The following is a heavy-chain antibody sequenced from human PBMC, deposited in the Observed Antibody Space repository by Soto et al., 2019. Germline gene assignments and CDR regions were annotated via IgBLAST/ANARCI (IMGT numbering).Heavy chain of an antibody. CDR2: IYYSGST. J-gene: IGHJ4*02. V-gene: IGHV4-61*08. Sequence: SETLSLTCTVSGGSISSGDYYWSWIRQPPGKGLEWIGYIYYSGSTNYNPSLKSRVTISVDTSKNQFSLKLSSVTAADTAVYYCARGKDSGWYEGTGFDYWGQGTLVTVSS. D-gene: IGHD6-19*01. CDR1: GGSISSGDYY. CDR3: ARGKDSGWYEGTGFDY.